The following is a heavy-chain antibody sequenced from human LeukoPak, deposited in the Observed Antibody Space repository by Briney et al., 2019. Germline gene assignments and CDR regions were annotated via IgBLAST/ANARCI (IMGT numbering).Heavy chain of an antibody. J-gene: IGHJ4*02. CDR2: IWYDGSNK. D-gene: IGHD6-13*01. CDR3: ASSSSWYRMDY. Sequence: GGSLRLSCAASGFTFSSYGMHWVRQAPGKGLEWVAVIWYDGSNKYYADSVKGRFTISRDNSKNTLYLQMNSLRAEDTAVYYCASSSSWYRMDYWGQGTLVTVSP. CDR1: GFTFSSYG. V-gene: IGHV3-33*01.